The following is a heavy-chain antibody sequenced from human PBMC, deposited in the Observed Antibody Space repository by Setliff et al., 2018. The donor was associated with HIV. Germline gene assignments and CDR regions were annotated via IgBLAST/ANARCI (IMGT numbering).Heavy chain of an antibody. J-gene: IGHJ4*02. CDR2: TYHSGTT. D-gene: IGHD6-13*01. CDR3: ARNKGGSTSYLDY. CDR1: GGSISSSNW. Sequence: SETLSLTCGVSGGSISSSNWWTWVRQPPGKGLEWIGDTYHSGTTNYTPSLKSRVAISVDRSRNEFSLKLTSVTAADTAVYYCARNKGGSTSYLDYWGQGTLVTVSS. V-gene: IGHV4-4*02.